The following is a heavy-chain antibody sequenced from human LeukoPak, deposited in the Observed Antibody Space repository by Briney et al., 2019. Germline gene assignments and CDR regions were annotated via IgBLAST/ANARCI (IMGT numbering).Heavy chain of an antibody. J-gene: IGHJ4*02. Sequence: GRSLRLSCAASEFTFSNYGLHWVRQAPGKGLQWVAVISYDGNTIHYADSVKGRFIISRDTSKNTLYLQMNSLRAEDTAVYYCARSGGLQKFDYWGQGTLVTVSS. V-gene: IGHV3-30-3*01. CDR2: ISYDGNTI. CDR3: ARSGGLQKFDY. D-gene: IGHD4-11*01. CDR1: EFTFSNYG.